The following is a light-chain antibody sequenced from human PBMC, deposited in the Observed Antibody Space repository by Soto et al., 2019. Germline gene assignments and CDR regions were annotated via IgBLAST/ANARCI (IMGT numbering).Light chain of an antibody. V-gene: IGLV2-14*01. J-gene: IGLJ1*01. CDR1: KNDIGDHNY. CDR3: TSYSRTSPQYV. CDR2: EVY. Sequence: QSALTQPASVSGSPGQSITISCTGTKNDIGDHNYVSWYQQHPGKAPLLFIYEVYSRPSGVSDRFYASKSGNAASLTNSAVQAKGEDASSCTSYSRTSPQYVFGTVTKLRVL.